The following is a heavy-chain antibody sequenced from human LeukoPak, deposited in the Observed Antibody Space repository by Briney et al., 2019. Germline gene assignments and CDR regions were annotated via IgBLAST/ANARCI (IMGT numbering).Heavy chain of an antibody. V-gene: IGHV4-61*02. D-gene: IGHD3-3*01. CDR3: ARVGYDFWSAHYYYYYMDV. CDR2: IYTSGST. J-gene: IGHJ6*03. Sequence: PSETLSLTCTVSGGSISSGSYYWRWIRQPAGKGLEWIGRIYTSGSTNYNPSLKSRVTISVDTSKNQFSLKLSSVTAADTAVYYCARVGYDFWSAHYYYYYMDVWGRGTTVTVSS. CDR1: GGSISSGSYY.